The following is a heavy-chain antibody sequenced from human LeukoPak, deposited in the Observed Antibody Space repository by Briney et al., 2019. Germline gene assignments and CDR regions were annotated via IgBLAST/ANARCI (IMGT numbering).Heavy chain of an antibody. V-gene: IGHV4-59*01. CDR3: ARASAPRGIAVAGVYWYFDL. J-gene: IGHJ2*01. CDR2: IYYSGST. Sequence: SETLSLTCTVSCGSISSYYWSWIRQPPGEGLEWIAYIYYSGSTNYNPSLKSRLTISVDTSKNQFSLKLTSVTAADTAVYYCARASAPRGIAVAGVYWYFDLWGRGNLVTVSS. CDR1: CGSISSYY. D-gene: IGHD6-19*01.